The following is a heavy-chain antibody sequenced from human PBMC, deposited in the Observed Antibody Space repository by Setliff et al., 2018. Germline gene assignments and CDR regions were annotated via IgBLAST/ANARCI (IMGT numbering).Heavy chain of an antibody. V-gene: IGHV3-7*01. CDR1: GGSISSSSYY. Sequence: PSETLSLTCTVSGGSISSSSYYWGWIRQPPGKGLEWAANIKQDGSEKYYVDSVKGRFTISRDNAKNSLYLQMNSLRAEDTAVYYCARLKGSSTRYYYYGMDVWGQGTTVTVSS. CDR2: IKQDGSEK. CDR3: ARLKGSSTRYYYYGMDV. J-gene: IGHJ6*02. D-gene: IGHD2-2*01.